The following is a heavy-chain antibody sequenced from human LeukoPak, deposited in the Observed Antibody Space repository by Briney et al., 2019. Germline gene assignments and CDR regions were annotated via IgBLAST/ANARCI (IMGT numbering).Heavy chain of an antibody. D-gene: IGHD6-19*01. CDR3: ARGPRAVAGIKFSGAFDI. CDR2: INPDGSRT. V-gene: IGHV3-74*01. J-gene: IGHJ3*02. Sequence: GGSLRLSCAASGFTFSSYWMHWVRQAPGKGLVWVSRINPDGSRTCYADSVKGRFTISRDYAKNTLYLQMNSLRAEDTAVYYCARGPRAVAGIKFSGAFDIWGQGTMVTVSS. CDR1: GFTFSSYW.